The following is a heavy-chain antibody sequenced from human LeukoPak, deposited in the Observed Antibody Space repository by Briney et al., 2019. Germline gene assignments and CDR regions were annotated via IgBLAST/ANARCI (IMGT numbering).Heavy chain of an antibody. CDR2: FDPEDGET. V-gene: IGHV1-24*01. J-gene: IGHJ4*02. D-gene: IGHD3-22*01. Sequence: GVSVKVSCKAFGYTFTSNYMHWVRQAPGKGLEWMGGFDPEDGETIYAQKFQGRVTMTEDTSTDTAYMELSSLRSEDTAVYYCATLHDSRRRYFDYWGQGTLVTVSS. CDR3: ATLHDSRRRYFDY. CDR1: GYTFTSNY.